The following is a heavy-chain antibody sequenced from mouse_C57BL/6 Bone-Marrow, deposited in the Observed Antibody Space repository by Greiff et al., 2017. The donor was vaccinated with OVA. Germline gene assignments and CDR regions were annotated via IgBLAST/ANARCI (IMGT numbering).Heavy chain of an antibody. CDR1: GYAFSSPW. Sequence: VQLQQSGPELVKPGASGKISCKASGYAFSSPWMNWVKQRPGKGLEWIGRIYPGDGDTNYNGKFKGKATLTADKSSSTAYMQLSSLTSEDSAVYFCARGDYYGSSDVWGTGTTVTVAS. CDR3: ARGDYYGSSDV. CDR2: IYPGDGDT. V-gene: IGHV1-82*01. J-gene: IGHJ1*03. D-gene: IGHD1-1*01.